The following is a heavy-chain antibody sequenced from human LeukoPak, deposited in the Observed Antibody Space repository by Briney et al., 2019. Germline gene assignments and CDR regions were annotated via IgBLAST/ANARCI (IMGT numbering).Heavy chain of an antibody. CDR1: GGSISSSSYY. V-gene: IGHV4-39*07. D-gene: IGHD1-1*01. J-gene: IGHJ5*02. CDR2: VHYSGSI. CDR3: ARELERGGLLRYNWFDP. Sequence: SETLSLTCTASGGSISSSSYYWAWIRQPPGKGLEWIGSVHYSGSIYYNPSLKSRATLSLDTSKNQFSLRLSSVTAADTAVYYCARELERGGLLRYNWFDPWGQGTLVTVSS.